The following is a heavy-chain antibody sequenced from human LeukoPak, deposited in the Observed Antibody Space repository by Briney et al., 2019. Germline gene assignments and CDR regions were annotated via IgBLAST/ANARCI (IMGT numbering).Heavy chain of an antibody. CDR2: INHNGRT. CDR1: GGFLSGYF. CDR3: ARVRAEVRGVINDLDY. Sequence: SETLSLTCAVSGGFLSGYFWGWIRQPPGKGLEWIGEINHNGRTNYNASLKSRVTISADTSKNLLSLKLSSVTAADTAVYYCARVRAEVRGVINDLDYWGQGTLVTVSS. J-gene: IGHJ4*02. D-gene: IGHD3-10*01. V-gene: IGHV4-34*01.